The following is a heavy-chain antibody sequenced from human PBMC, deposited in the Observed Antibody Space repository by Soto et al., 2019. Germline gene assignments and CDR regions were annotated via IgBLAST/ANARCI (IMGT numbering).Heavy chain of an antibody. J-gene: IGHJ4*02. Sequence: GGSLRLSCAASGFTFSSYAMNWVRQAPGEGLEWVSGIGGSGHTTYYADSVKGRFTISRDNSKNTLYLQMSSLRVEDTAVYFCAKIYFGEQDYFDYWGQGALVTVSS. V-gene: IGHV3-23*01. CDR1: GFTFSSYA. CDR2: IGGSGHTT. D-gene: IGHD3-10*01. CDR3: AKIYFGEQDYFDY.